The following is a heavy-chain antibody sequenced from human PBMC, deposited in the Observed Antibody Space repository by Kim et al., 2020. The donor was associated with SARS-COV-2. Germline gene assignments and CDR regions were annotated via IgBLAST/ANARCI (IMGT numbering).Heavy chain of an antibody. CDR1: GGTFSSYA. D-gene: IGHD3-22*01. CDR2: IIPIFGTA. V-gene: IGHV1-69*13. Sequence: SVKVSCKASGGTFSSYAISWVRQAPGQGLEWMGGIIPIFGTANYAQKFQGRVTITADESTSTAYMELSSLRSEDTAVYYCARDRPLKYYYDSSGYSGYFQHWGQGTLVTVSS. CDR3: ARDRPLKYYYDSSGYSGYFQH. J-gene: IGHJ1*01.